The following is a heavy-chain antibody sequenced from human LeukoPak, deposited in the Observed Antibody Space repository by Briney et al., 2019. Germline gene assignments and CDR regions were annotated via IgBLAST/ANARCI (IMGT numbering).Heavy chain of an antibody. CDR2: IYSGGST. CDR3: ARGSRMGDRRSYWYFDL. CDR1: GFTVSSNY. Sequence: GGSLRLSCAASGFTVSSNYMSWVRQAPGKGPEWVSVIYSGGSTYYADSVKGRFTISRDNSKNTLYLQMNSLRAEDTAVYYCARGSRMGDRRSYWYFDLWGRGTLVTVSS. J-gene: IGHJ2*01. D-gene: IGHD2-21*02. V-gene: IGHV3-53*01.